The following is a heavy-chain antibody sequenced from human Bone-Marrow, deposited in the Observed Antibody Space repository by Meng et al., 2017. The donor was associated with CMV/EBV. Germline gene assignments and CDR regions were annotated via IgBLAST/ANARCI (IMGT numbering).Heavy chain of an antibody. Sequence: GESLKISCAASGFTLSSYAMIWVRQTPGKGLEWLSFITSSSTLIYQADSVKGRFTVSRDNSKNTLYLQMNSLRAEDTAVYYCAKDLGLLLRVFDYWGQGTLVTVSS. V-gene: IGHV3-21*01. D-gene: IGHD3-16*01. CDR2: ITSSSTLI. J-gene: IGHJ4*02. CDR1: GFTLSSYA. CDR3: AKDLGLLLRVFDY.